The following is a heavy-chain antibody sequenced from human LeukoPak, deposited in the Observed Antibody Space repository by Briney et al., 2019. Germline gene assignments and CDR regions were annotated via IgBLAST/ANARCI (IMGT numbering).Heavy chain of an antibody. J-gene: IGHJ3*02. Sequence: ASVKVSCKASGYTFTNYFMHWVRQAPGQGLEWMGIINPSGGSTSYAQKFQGRVIMTRDTSTSTVYMELSSLRSEDTAVYYWARDARTGAFDIWGQGTMVTVSS. CDR1: GYTFTNYF. CDR3: ARDARTGAFDI. CDR2: INPSGGST. V-gene: IGHV1-46*01.